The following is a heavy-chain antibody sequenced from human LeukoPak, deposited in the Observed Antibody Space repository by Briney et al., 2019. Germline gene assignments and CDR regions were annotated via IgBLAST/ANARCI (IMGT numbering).Heavy chain of an antibody. Sequence: ASVKVSCKASGYTFSSYYMHWVRQAPGQGLEWMGIINPSGGSTSYAHKFQGRVTMTRDTSTSTVYMELSNLRPEDMAVYYCARADSGGDSSGYKWFDPWGQGTLVTVSS. J-gene: IGHJ5*02. D-gene: IGHD3-22*01. CDR2: INPSGGST. CDR1: GYTFSSYY. V-gene: IGHV1-46*01. CDR3: ARADSGGDSSGYKWFDP.